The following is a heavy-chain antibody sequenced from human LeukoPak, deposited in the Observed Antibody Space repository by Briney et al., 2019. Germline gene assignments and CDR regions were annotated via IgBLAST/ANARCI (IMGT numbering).Heavy chain of an antibody. Sequence: PGGSLRLSCAASGFTFSSYSMNWVRQAPGKGLEWVSYISSSSSTIYYADSVKGRFTISRDNAKNSLYLQMNSLRAEDTAVYYCAREMDSSGWTDAFDIWGQGTMVTVSS. CDR3: AREMDSSGWTDAFDI. V-gene: IGHV3-48*01. D-gene: IGHD6-19*01. J-gene: IGHJ3*02. CDR1: GFTFSSYS. CDR2: ISSSSSTI.